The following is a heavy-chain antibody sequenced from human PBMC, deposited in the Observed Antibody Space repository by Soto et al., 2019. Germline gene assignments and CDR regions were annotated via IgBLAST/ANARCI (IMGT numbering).Heavy chain of an antibody. CDR1: GGSISSGGYY. CDR3: ARDLGYCSSTSCSETPFDY. D-gene: IGHD2-2*01. Sequence: PSETLSLTCTVSGGSISSGGYYWSWIRQHPGKGLEWIGYIYYSGSTYYNPSLKSRVTISVDTSKNQFSLKLSSVTAADTAVYYCARDLGYCSSTSCSETPFDYWGQGTLVTLPS. J-gene: IGHJ4*02. V-gene: IGHV4-31*03. CDR2: IYYSGST.